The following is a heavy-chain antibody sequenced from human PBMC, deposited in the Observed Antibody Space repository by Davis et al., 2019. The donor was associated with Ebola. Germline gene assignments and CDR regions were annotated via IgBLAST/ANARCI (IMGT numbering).Heavy chain of an antibody. CDR1: GFTFSSYS. V-gene: IGHV3-48*02. Sequence: GESLKLSCAASGFTFSSYSMNWVRQAPGKGLEWVSYISSSSSTIYYADSVKGRFTISRDNAKNSLYLQMNSLRDEDTAVYYCARDNVRWSSHEPFDYWGQGTLVTVSS. CDR2: ISSSSSTI. J-gene: IGHJ4*02. D-gene: IGHD1-26*01. CDR3: ARDNVRWSSHEPFDY.